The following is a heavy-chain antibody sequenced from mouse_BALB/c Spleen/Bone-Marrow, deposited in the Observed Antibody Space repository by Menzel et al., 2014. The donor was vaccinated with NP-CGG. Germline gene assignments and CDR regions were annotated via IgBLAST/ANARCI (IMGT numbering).Heavy chain of an antibody. Sequence: EVQLQQSGAELVKPGASVKLSCTASGFNIKDTYMHWVKQRPEQGLEWIGRIDPADGNTKYDPKFQGKATITADTSSNTAYLQLSSLTSEDTAVYYCARGYYDYDLDYWGQGTTLTVSS. CDR1: GFNIKDTY. CDR3: ARGYYDYDLDY. CDR2: IDPADGNT. J-gene: IGHJ2*01. D-gene: IGHD2-4*01. V-gene: IGHV14-3*02.